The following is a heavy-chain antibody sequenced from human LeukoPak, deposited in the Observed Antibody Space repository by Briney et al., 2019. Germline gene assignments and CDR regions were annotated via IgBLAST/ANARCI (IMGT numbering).Heavy chain of an antibody. Sequence: GGSLRLSCAASGFTFSGYAMSWVRQAPGKGLEWVSGISGCGDNTYCADSGKGRFTISRDNSKNTLRLQMNSLRDGDTAVYYCAKRVQGNTGPFHCWGQGTLASVSS. CDR1: GFTFSGYA. CDR2: ISGCGDNT. J-gene: IGHJ4*02. V-gene: IGHV3-23*01. D-gene: IGHD4-23*01. CDR3: AKRVQGNTGPFHC.